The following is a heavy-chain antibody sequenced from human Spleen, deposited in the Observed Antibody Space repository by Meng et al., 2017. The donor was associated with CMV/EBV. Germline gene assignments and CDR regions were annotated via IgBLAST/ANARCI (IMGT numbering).Heavy chain of an antibody. V-gene: IGHV1-18*01. CDR1: GYTFTSYG. Sequence: ASVKVSCKASGYTFTSYGISWVRQAPGQGLEWMGWISAYNGHTNYAQNLQGRVTMTTDTSTSTAYMELRSPRSDDTAVYYCARDLYCSSTSCLNWFDPWGQGTLVTVSS. CDR2: ISAYNGHT. CDR3: ARDLYCSSTSCLNWFDP. J-gene: IGHJ5*02. D-gene: IGHD2-2*01.